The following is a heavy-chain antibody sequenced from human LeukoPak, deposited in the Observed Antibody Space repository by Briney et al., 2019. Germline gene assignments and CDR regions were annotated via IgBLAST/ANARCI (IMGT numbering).Heavy chain of an antibody. CDR1: GYTFNSYG. D-gene: IGHD5-24*01. V-gene: IGHV1-18*01. CDR2: ISAYNGNT. J-gene: IGHJ4*02. Sequence: ASVTVSCKASGYTFNSYGVTWVRQAPGQGLEWMGWISAYNGNTIYAQRLQGRVTMTTDTTTSTAYMELRSLTSDDTAFYYCARAQRWLPLDYWGQGTLVTVSS. CDR3: ARAQRWLPLDY.